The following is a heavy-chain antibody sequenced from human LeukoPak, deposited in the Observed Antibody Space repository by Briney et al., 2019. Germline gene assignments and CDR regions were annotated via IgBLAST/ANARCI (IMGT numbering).Heavy chain of an antibody. CDR3: ARAQWLDSAIDY. CDR2: ISGSGGST. V-gene: IGHV3-23*01. D-gene: IGHD6-19*01. J-gene: IGHJ4*02. Sequence: GGSLRLSCAASGFTFSSYAMSWVRQAPGKGLEWVSAISGSGGSTYYADSVKGRFTISRDNSKNTLYLQMNSLRAEDTAVYYCARAQWLDSAIDYWGRGTLVTVSS. CDR1: GFTFSSYA.